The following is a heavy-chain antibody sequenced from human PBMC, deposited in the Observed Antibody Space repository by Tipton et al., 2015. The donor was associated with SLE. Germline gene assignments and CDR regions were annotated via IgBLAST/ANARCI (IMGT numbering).Heavy chain of an antibody. Sequence: TLSLTCAVYGGSSTGYYWTWIRQAPEKGLEWIGKINHSGGTNYNPSFKSRVAISLDTSKNQFSLRLTSVTAADTAVYYCAREFLNPVTTVHYYFDLWGRGTLVTVSS. CDR3: AREFLNPVTTVHYYFDL. CDR2: INHSGGT. CDR1: GGSSTGYY. V-gene: IGHV4-34*01. D-gene: IGHD4-11*01. J-gene: IGHJ2*01.